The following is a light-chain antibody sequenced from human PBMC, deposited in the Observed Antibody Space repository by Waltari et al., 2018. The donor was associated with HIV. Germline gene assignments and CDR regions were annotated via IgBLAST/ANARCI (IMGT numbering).Light chain of an antibody. CDR2: GEN. J-gene: IGLJ3*02. CDR3: NSREDSGHWV. V-gene: IGLV3-19*01. CDR1: SVRSYY. Sequence: SSELAQDPAVSVALGQTVRITCQGDSVRSYYASWYQQKPGQAPVLVIYGENNRPSGIPDRFSGARVRNTAFLTIGGGQAEDEADYYWNSREDSGHWVFGGGTKVTVL.